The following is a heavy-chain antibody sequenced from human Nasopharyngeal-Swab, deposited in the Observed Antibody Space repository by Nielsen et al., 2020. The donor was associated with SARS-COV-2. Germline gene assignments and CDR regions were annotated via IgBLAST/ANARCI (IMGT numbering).Heavy chain of an antibody. J-gene: IGHJ4*02. V-gene: IGHV3-30*03. D-gene: IGHD3-10*01. CDR1: GFTFSGYG. Sequence: GGSPRLSCAASGFTFSGYGMHWVRQAPGKGLEWVAVISYDGSNKYYADSVKGRFTISRDNSKNTLYLQMNSLRAEDTAVYYCARTETYYYGSGSYYPIDYWGQGTLVTVSS. CDR3: ARTETYYYGSGSYYPIDY. CDR2: ISYDGSNK.